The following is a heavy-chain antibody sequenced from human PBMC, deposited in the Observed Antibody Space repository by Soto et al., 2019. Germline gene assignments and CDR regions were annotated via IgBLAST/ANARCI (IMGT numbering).Heavy chain of an antibody. Sequence: QVQLVESGGGVVQPGRSLRLSCAASGFTFSSYGMHWVRQAPGKGLEWVAVIWYDGSNKYYADSVKGRFTISRDNSKNTLYLQMNSLRAEDTAVYYCARMAQQQLVHYFDYWGQGTLVTVSS. V-gene: IGHV3-33*01. J-gene: IGHJ4*02. D-gene: IGHD6-13*01. CDR2: IWYDGSNK. CDR3: ARMAQQQLVHYFDY. CDR1: GFTFSSYG.